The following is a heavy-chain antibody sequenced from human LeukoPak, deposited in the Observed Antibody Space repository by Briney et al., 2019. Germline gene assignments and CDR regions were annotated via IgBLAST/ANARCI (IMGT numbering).Heavy chain of an antibody. CDR3: ARDLRGVKSY. Sequence: GGSLRLSCAASGITLSSYWMTWVRQAPGKGLEWVANINQDGSERYYVDSVKGRFTISRDNAKNSVDLQMNSLRADDTAVYYCARDLRGVKSYWGQGTLVTVSS. V-gene: IGHV3-7*04. D-gene: IGHD3-10*01. CDR2: INQDGSER. J-gene: IGHJ4*02. CDR1: GITLSSYW.